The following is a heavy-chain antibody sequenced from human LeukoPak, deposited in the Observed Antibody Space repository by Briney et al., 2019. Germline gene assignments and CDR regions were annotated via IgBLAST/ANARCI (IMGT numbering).Heavy chain of an antibody. CDR2: IRQLGNEK. CDR1: GFTFSSYA. V-gene: IGHV3-7*01. Sequence: PGGSLRLSCAASGFTFSSYAMTWVRQAPGKGLEWVANIRQLGNEKYYVDSVKGRFTISRDNAKNSLYLQMNSLRAEDTAVYYCTRDYWDYGDYFSDFWGPGTQVTVSS. D-gene: IGHD4-17*01. J-gene: IGHJ4*02. CDR3: TRDYWDYGDYFSDF.